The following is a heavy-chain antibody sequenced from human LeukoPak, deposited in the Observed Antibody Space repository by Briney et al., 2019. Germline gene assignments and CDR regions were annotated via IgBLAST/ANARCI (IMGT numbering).Heavy chain of an antibody. Sequence: GGSLRLSCAASGVTFRTYTMNCVRQAPGKGLEWLAYISTTGSTTYYADSVKGRFTISRDNAKDSLFLQMNRLRDEDTAGYSCEKSGDTNSWYLVDYWGQGTLVTVSS. D-gene: IGHD6-13*01. CDR3: EKSGDTNSWYLVDY. CDR1: GVTFRTYT. J-gene: IGHJ4*02. CDR2: ISTTGSTT. V-gene: IGHV3-48*02.